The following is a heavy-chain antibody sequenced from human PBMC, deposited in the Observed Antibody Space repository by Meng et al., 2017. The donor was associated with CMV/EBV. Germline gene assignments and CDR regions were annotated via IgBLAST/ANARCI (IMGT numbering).Heavy chain of an antibody. V-gene: IGHV1-69*05. CDR2: IIPIFGTA. J-gene: IGHJ6*02. D-gene: IGHD6-13*01. CDR3: AREVGGDSSWHDYYYGMDV. CDR1: GGTLSSYA. Sequence: SVKVSCKASGGTLSSYAISWVRQAPGQGLEWMGGIIPIFGTANYAQKFQGRVTITTDESTSTAYMELSSLRSEDTAVYYCAREVGGDSSWHDYYYGMDVWGQGTTVTVSS.